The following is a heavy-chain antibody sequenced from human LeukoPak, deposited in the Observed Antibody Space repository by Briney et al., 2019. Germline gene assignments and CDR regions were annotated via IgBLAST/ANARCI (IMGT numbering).Heavy chain of an antibody. CDR1: GYSISSGYY. D-gene: IGHD6-13*01. CDR3: ARDGAAAGND. V-gene: IGHV4-38-2*02. Sequence: PSETLSLTCTVSGYSISSGYYWGWIRQPPGKGLEWIGSIYHSGSTYYNPSLKSRVTISVDTSKNQFSLKLSSVTAADTAVYYCARDGAAAGNDWGQGILVTVSS. J-gene: IGHJ4*02. CDR2: IYHSGST.